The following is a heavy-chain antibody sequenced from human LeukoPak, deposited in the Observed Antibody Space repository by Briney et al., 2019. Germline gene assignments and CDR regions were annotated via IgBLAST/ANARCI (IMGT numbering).Heavy chain of an antibody. Sequence: PSETLSLTCTVSGGSISSYYWTWIRQPPGKGLEWIRFIYYSGSTNYNPSLKSRVTISVDTSKDQFSLRLSSVTAADTAVYYCARAGSGWSFDYWGQGTLVTVSS. D-gene: IGHD6-19*01. CDR1: GGSISSYY. CDR2: IYYSGST. J-gene: IGHJ4*02. CDR3: ARAGSGWSFDY. V-gene: IGHV4-59*01.